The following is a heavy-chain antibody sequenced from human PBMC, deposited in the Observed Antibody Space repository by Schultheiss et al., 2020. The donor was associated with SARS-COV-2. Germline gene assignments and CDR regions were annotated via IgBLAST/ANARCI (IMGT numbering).Heavy chain of an antibody. CDR3: ARGEDIVVVPAAIEGRHSSPYHDY. J-gene: IGHJ4*02. V-gene: IGHV4-59*08. CDR1: GGSISSYY. D-gene: IGHD2-2*01. Sequence: SETLSLTCTVSGGSISSYYWSWIRQPPGKGLEWIGYIYYSGSTNYNPSLKSRVTISVDTSKNQFSLKLSSVTAADTAVYYCARGEDIVVVPAAIEGRHSSPYHDYWGQGTLVTVSS. CDR2: IYYSGST.